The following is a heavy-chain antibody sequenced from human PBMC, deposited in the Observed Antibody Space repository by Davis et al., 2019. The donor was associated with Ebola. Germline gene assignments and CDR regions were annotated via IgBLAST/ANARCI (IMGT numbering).Heavy chain of an antibody. CDR2: MNFDGSTT. V-gene: IGHV3-74*01. CDR3: ARAVFHEVLDY. D-gene: IGHD3-3*01. Sequence: PGGSLRLSCAASGFIFAHYWMHWVRQAPGKGLVWVSRMNFDGSTTNYADSVRGRFSISRDNAKNTLYLQMNSLTADDTAVYYCARAVFHEVLDYWGQGTPVTVSS. CDR1: GFIFAHYW. J-gene: IGHJ4*02.